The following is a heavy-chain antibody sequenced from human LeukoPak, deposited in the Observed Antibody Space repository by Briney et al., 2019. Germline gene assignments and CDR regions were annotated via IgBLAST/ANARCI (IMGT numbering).Heavy chain of an antibody. CDR3: ARVNYDSSGYYYRGSEFDY. V-gene: IGHV3-7*01. Sequence: GGSLRLSCAASGFTFSSYWMSWVRQAPGKGLEWVANIKQDGSEKYYVSSVKGRFTISSDNANNSMYLKMHSLSAEDTAVYYCARVNYDSSGYYYRGSEFDYWGQGTLVTVSS. CDR1: GFTFSSYW. CDR2: IKQDGSEK. D-gene: IGHD3-22*01. J-gene: IGHJ4*02.